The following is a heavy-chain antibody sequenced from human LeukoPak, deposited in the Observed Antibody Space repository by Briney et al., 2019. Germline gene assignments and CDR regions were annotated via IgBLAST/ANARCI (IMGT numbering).Heavy chain of an antibody. CDR3: ARPGIKYSSSSHSYYYYYMDA. D-gene: IGHD6-6*01. J-gene: IGHJ6*03. CDR1: GFTFSDYY. CDR2: ISSSGSTI. Sequence: GGSLRLSCAASGFTFSDYYMSWIRQAPGKGLEWVSYISSSGSTIYYADSVKGRFTISRDNAKNSLYLQMNSLRAEDTAVYYCARPGIKYSSSSHSYYYYYMDAWGKGTTVTVSS. V-gene: IGHV3-11*04.